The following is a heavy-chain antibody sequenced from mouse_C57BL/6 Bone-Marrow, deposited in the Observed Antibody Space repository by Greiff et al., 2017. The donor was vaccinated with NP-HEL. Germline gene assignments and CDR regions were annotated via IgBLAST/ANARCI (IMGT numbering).Heavy chain of an antibody. Sequence: QVQLKESGAELVRPGSSVKLSCKASGYTFTSYWMHWVKQRPIQGLEWIGNIDPSDSETHYNQKFKDKATLTVDKSSSTAYMQLSSLTSEDSAVYYCARWLLRDWYFDVWGTGTTVTVSS. D-gene: IGHD2-3*01. V-gene: IGHV1-52*01. CDR1: GYTFTSYW. CDR3: ARWLLRDWYFDV. CDR2: IDPSDSET. J-gene: IGHJ1*03.